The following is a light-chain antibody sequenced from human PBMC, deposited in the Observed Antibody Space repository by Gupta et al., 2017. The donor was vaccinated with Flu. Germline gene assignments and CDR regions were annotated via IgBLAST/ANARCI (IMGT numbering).Light chain of an antibody. Sequence: QPVLTQPASVSGSPGQSITISCTGTNNDIGIYNLVSWYQQHPGKAPNLIIYQVNQRPSGVSSRFSGSKSGTTASLTISGLQADDEAHYHCCSYTVVSGSRLVCGGGSKLTVL. V-gene: IGLV2-23*02. CDR3: CSYTVVSGSRLV. CDR1: NNDIGIYNL. J-gene: IGLJ3*02. CDR2: QVN.